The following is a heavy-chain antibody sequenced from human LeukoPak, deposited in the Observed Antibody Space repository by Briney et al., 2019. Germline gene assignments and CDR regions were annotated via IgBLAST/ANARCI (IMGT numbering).Heavy chain of an antibody. Sequence: PGGSLRLSCAASGFIVSSTYMSWVRQAPGKGLEWVSVIYSGGSTYYADSVKGRFTISRDNSKDTFYLQMNSLGAEDTAVYYCARGVSYGSGSYIGDPWGQGTLVTVSS. CDR1: GFIVSSTY. CDR3: ARGVSYGSGSYIGDP. CDR2: IYSGGST. D-gene: IGHD3-10*01. J-gene: IGHJ5*02. V-gene: IGHV3-53*01.